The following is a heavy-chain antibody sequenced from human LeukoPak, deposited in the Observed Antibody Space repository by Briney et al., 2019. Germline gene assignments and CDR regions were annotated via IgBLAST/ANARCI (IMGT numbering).Heavy chain of an antibody. V-gene: IGHV5-51*01. CDR1: GYSFTSYW. CDR3: ARHGHDSSSWYAGDY. D-gene: IGHD6-13*01. J-gene: IGHJ4*02. Sequence: GESLKISCKGSGYSFTSYWIGWVRQMPGKGLEWMGIVYPGDSDTRYSPSFQGQVTISADKSISTAYLQWSSLKASDTAMYYCARHGHDSSSWYAGDYWGQGTLVTVSS. CDR2: VYPGDSDT.